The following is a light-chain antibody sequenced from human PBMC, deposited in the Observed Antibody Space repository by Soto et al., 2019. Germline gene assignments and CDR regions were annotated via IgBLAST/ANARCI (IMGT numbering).Light chain of an antibody. CDR1: SSDVGSYNL. CDR3: CSYAGSSIHVV. V-gene: IGLV2-23*01. CDR2: EGS. Sequence: QSALTQPASVSGSPGQSITISCTGTSSDVGSYNLVSWYQQHPGKAPKLMIYEGSKRPSGVSNRFSGSKSGNTDSLTISGLQAEDEAEYYCCSYAGSSIHVVFGGGTKLTVL. J-gene: IGLJ2*01.